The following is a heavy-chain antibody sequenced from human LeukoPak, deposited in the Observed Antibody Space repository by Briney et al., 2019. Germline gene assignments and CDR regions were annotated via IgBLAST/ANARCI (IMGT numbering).Heavy chain of an antibody. CDR2: IYTSGST. J-gene: IGHJ4*02. D-gene: IGHD3-22*01. Sequence: SETLSLTCTVPGGSISSYYWSWIRQPAGKGLEGIGSIYTSGSTNYNPSLKSRVTMSVDTSKNQFSLKLSSVTAADTAVYYCARDTYYYDSSGYWADYWGQGTLVTVSS. CDR1: GGSISSYY. CDR3: ARDTYYYDSSGYWADY. V-gene: IGHV4-4*07.